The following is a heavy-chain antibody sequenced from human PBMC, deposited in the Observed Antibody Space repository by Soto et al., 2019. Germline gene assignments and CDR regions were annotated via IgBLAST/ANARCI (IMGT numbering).Heavy chain of an antibody. CDR3: ARGTITKVPPYYYYGMDV. CDR1: GYTFIDYY. CDR2: INPNSGDT. D-gene: IGHD3-9*01. J-gene: IGHJ6*02. Sequence: ASVKVSCKASGYTFIDYYIHWVRQAPGQGLEWMGWINPNSGDTNYEQKFQGWVTMTRDTSITTAYMELSRLTSDDTAVYYCARGTITKVPPYYYYGMDVWGQGTTVTVS. V-gene: IGHV1-2*04.